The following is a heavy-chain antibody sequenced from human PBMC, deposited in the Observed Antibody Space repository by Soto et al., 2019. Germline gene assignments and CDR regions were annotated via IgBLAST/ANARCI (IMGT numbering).Heavy chain of an antibody. J-gene: IGHJ6*02. CDR1: EGKCVGFS. D-gene: IGHD3-3*01. Sequence: GLFLRVWYGAVEGKCVGFSMSWVRKAQGKGLEWVSYISSSSSTIYYADSVKGRFTISRDNAKNSLYLQMNSLRDEDTAVYYCAREDHDFWDPSLETGDGMDVWGQGTTVTVSS. CDR2: ISSSSSTI. V-gene: IGHV3-48*02. CDR3: AREDHDFWDPSLETGDGMDV.